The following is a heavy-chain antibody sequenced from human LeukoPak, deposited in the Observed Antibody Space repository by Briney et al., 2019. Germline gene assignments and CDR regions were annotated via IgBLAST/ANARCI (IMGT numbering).Heavy chain of an antibody. CDR1: GGSFSGYY. J-gene: IGHJ3*02. CDR3: ARKGQWLPHDAFDI. V-gene: IGHV4-34*01. D-gene: IGHD6-19*01. Sequence: PSETLSLTCAVYGGSFSGYYWSWIRQPPGKGLEWIGEINHSGSTNYNPSLKSRVTISVDTSKNQFSLKLSSVTAADTAVYYCARKGQWLPHDAFDIWGQGTMVTVSS. CDR2: INHSGST.